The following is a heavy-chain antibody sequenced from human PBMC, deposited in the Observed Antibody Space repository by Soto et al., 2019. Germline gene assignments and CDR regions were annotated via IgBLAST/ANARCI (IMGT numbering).Heavy chain of an antibody. V-gene: IGHV4-39*01. Sequence: SETLSLTCTVSGGSISSSSYYWGWIRQPPGKGLEWIGSIYYSGSTYYNPSLKSRVTISVDTSKNQFSLKLSSVTAADTAVYYCATPAPKQWLVHYGMDVWGQGTTVTVSS. J-gene: IGHJ6*02. CDR1: GGSISSSSYY. CDR3: ATPAPKQWLVHYGMDV. CDR2: IYYSGST. D-gene: IGHD6-19*01.